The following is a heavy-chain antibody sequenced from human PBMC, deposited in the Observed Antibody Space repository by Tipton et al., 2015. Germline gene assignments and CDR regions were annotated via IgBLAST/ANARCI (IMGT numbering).Heavy chain of an antibody. CDR3: ARDSTRWYFDY. J-gene: IGHJ4*02. D-gene: IGHD3-16*02. Sequence: GSLRLSCAASGFTVSNNYMTWVRQAPGKGLEWLSVVYSGGSSDYADSVRGRFIISRDKSKNMIYLEMNSLRAEDTAVYYCARDSTRWYFDYWGQGTLVTVSS. V-gene: IGHV3-53*01. CDR2: VYSGGSS. CDR1: GFTVSNNY.